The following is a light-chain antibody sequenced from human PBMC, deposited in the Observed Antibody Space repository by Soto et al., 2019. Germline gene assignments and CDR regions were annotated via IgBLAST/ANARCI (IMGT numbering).Light chain of an antibody. V-gene: IGKV1-9*01. CDR3: QQRSNWPPT. J-gene: IGKJ5*01. CDR1: QGISSY. Sequence: IQLTQSPSSLSASVGDRVTITCRASQGISSYLAWHQQKPGKAPKLLIYAASSLQSGVPSRFSGSGSGTDFTLTISSLEPEDFAVYYCQQRSNWPPTFGQGTRLEIK. CDR2: AAS.